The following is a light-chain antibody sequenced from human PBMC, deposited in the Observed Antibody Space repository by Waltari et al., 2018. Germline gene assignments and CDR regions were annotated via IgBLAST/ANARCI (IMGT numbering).Light chain of an antibody. Sequence: QSVLTQPPSASGTPGQRVTFSCSGSTSNIGRNYVYWYQQFPGTAPKLLVYRNNERPSGVPDRISGSKSGTSASLAISGLRSEDEADYYCATWDGSLTAWVFGGGTKVTVL. CDR3: ATWDGSLTAWV. CDR2: RNN. V-gene: IGLV1-47*01. J-gene: IGLJ3*02. CDR1: TSNIGRNY.